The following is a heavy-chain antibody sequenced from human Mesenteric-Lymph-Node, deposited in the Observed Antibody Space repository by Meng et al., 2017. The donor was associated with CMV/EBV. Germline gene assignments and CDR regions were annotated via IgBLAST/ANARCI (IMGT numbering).Heavy chain of an antibody. J-gene: IGHJ4*02. CDR3: ARGSSYDILTGYFDY. CDR1: GGSFSGYY. CDR2: INHSGST. V-gene: IGHV4-34*01. Sequence: VPFHQWGAGLLKPSETLSVTCAVYGGSFSGYYWNWIRQSPEKGLEWIGEINHSGSTTYNPSFTSRIIISVDTSTNQISLNMSSVTAADTAVYYCARGSSYDILTGYFDYWGQGALVTVSS. D-gene: IGHD3-9*01.